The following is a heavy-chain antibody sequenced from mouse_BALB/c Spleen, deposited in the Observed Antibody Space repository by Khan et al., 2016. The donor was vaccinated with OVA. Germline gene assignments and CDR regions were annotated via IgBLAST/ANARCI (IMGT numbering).Heavy chain of an antibody. V-gene: IGHV1-7*01. CDR1: GYTFTSYW. D-gene: IGHD6-1*01. J-gene: IGHJ4*01. CDR3: AASILFYYSLDY. Sequence: VQLQESGAERAKPGASVKMSCKASGYTFTSYWMHWVKQRPGQGLEWIGYINPSTGYTEYNQKFKDKATLTTDESSSTAYMQLSILTSEDSAVHYCAASILFYYSLDYWGQGTSVTVSS. CDR2: INPSTGYT.